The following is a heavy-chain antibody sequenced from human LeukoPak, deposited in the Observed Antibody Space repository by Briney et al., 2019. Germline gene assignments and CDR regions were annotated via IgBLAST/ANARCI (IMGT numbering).Heavy chain of an antibody. CDR3: AQEHFNTSGYYSRFDN. CDR1: GFTFPRHA. D-gene: IGHD3-22*01. CDR2: NGGSGGRT. J-gene: IGHJ4*02. V-gene: IGHV3-23*01. Sequence: GGSLRLSCAASGFTFPRHAMSWVRQVPGKGLEWVASNGGSGGRTHYADSVKGRFTISRDNSQNTVYLHMNSLRADDTAVYYCAQEHFNTSGYYSRFDNWGQGILVTVSS.